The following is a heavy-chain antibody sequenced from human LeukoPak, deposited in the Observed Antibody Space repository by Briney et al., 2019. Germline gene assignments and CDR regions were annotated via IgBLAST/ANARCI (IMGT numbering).Heavy chain of an antibody. V-gene: IGHV1-2*02. J-gene: IGHJ4*02. CDR1: GYTFIDYY. D-gene: IGHD2-15*01. CDR2: INPNSGVT. Sequence: ASVKVSCKASGYTFIDYYVHWVRQAPGQGLEWTGWINPNSGVTNYAQKFQGRVTMTRDTSISTAYMELSSLRSDDTAVYYCARAYCSGATCYYYFDYWGQGTLVTVSS. CDR3: ARAYCSGATCYYYFDY.